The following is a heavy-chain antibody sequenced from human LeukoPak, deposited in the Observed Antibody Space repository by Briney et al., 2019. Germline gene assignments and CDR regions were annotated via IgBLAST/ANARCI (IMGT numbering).Heavy chain of an antibody. J-gene: IGHJ4*02. CDR1: GFTFGNYA. D-gene: IGHD3-22*01. CDR3: TRGSDSSGYYYNY. V-gene: IGHV3-49*04. Sequence: GGSLRLSCTASGFTFGNYAMSWVRQAPGKGLEWVGFIRSKAYGGTTEYAASVKSRFTISRDDSKSIAYLQMNSLKTEDTAVYYCTRGSDSSGYYYNYWGQGTLVTVSS. CDR2: IRSKAYGGTT.